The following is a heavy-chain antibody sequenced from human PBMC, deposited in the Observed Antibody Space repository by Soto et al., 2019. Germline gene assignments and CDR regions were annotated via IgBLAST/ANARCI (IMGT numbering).Heavy chain of an antibody. CDR1: GFTFNNAW. J-gene: IGHJ4*02. D-gene: IGHD1-1*01. CDR2: IKSRTDGGTA. Sequence: EVRLVESGGDLVEPGGSLRLSCAASGFTFNNAWMSWVRQAPGKGLEWVGRIKSRTDGGTADYAAPVKGRFTISRDDSKNTLFLQVNGLKTEDTAMYYCTTNRYNWGQGTVVIVSS. CDR3: TTNRYN. V-gene: IGHV3-15*01.